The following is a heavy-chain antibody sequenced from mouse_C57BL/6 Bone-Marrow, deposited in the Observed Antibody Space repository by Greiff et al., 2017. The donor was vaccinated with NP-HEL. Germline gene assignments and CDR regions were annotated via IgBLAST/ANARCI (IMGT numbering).Heavy chain of an antibody. CDR1: GYTFTSYW. Sequence: QVQLQQSGAELVKPGASVKLSCKASGYTFTSYWMHWVKQRPGQGLEWIGMIHPNSGSTNYNEKFKSKATLTVDKSSSTAYMQLSSLTSEDSAVYYCAREGIYYGYDDYAMDYWGQGTSVTVSS. CDR3: AREGIYYGYDDYAMDY. CDR2: IHPNSGST. V-gene: IGHV1-64*01. D-gene: IGHD2-2*01. J-gene: IGHJ4*01.